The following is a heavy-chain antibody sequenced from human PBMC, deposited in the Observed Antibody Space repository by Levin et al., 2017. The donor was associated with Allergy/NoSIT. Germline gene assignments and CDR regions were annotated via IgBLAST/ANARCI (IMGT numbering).Heavy chain of an antibody. CDR3: ARGGDCSSTSCYGFSAGYYYYMDV. Sequence: AGGSLRLSCAASGFTFSSYWMSWVRQAPGKGLEWVANIKQDGSEKYYVDSVKGRFTISRDNAKNSLYLQMNSLRAEDTAVYYCARGGDCSSTSCYGFSAGYYYYMDVWGKGTTVTVSS. CDR2: IKQDGSEK. CDR1: GFTFSSYW. V-gene: IGHV3-7*03. D-gene: IGHD2-2*01. J-gene: IGHJ6*03.